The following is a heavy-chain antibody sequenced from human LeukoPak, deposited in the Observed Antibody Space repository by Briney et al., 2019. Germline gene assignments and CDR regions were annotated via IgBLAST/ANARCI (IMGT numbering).Heavy chain of an antibody. CDR2: INHSGST. CDR1: GGSFSGYY. J-gene: IGHJ3*02. V-gene: IGHV4-34*01. D-gene: IGHD5-12*01. Sequence: SETLSLTCAVSGGSFSGYYWSWIRQPPGKGLEWIGEINHSGSTNYNPSLKSRVTISVDTSKDQFSLKLSSVTAADTAVYYCARDSTWGGGYSAFDIWGQGTMVTVSS. CDR3: ARDSTWGGGYSAFDI.